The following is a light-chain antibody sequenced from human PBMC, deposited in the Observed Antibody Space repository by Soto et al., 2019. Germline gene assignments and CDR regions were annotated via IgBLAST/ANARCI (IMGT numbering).Light chain of an antibody. V-gene: IGKV4-1*01. CDR3: QQYYAPPPT. Sequence: DIVMTQSPDSLAVSLGARATINCRSSQSVLYSSNNKNFLAWYQQKPGQPPKLLIYWASTRESGVPDRFIGSGSGTDFTLTISSLQAEDVAVYYCQQYYAPPPTFGQGTKVEIK. CDR1: QSVLYSSNNKNF. J-gene: IGKJ2*01. CDR2: WAS.